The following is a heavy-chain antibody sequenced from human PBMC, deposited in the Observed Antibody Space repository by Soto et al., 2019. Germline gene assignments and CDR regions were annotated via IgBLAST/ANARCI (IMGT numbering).Heavy chain of an antibody. V-gene: IGHV3-33*01. Sequence: QVQLVESGGGVVQPGRSLRLSCAASGFTFSSYGMHWVRQAPGKGLEWVAVIWYDGSNKYYADSVKGRFTISRDNSKNTRYLQMNSLRAEDTAVYYCARDSDSYYFDYWGQGTLVTVSS. J-gene: IGHJ4*02. CDR2: IWYDGSNK. CDR1: GFTFSSYG. CDR3: ARDSDSYYFDY. D-gene: IGHD2-21*01.